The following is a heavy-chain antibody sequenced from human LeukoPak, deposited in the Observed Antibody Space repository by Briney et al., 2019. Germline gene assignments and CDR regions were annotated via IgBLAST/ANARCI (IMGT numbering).Heavy chain of an antibody. V-gene: IGHV1-18*01. CDR2: ISAYNGNT. CDR1: GYTFTSYG. D-gene: IGHD6-19*01. CDR3: ARGEYSSGPYYYYGMDV. Sequence: ASVKVSCKASGYTFTSYGISWVRQAPGQGLEWMGWISAYNGNTNYAQKFQGRVTITRDTSASTAYMELSSLRSEDTAVYYCARGEYSSGPYYYYGMDVWGQGTTVTVSS. J-gene: IGHJ6*02.